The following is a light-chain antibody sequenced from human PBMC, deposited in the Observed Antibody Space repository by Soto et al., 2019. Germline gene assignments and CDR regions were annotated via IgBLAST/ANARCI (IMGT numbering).Light chain of an antibody. Sequence: QSVLTQSSSASASLGSSVKLTCTLSSGHSGYIIAWHQQQPGKAPRYLMKLEGSGSYNKGSGVPDRFSGSSFGADRYLTISHLQFEDEADYYCETWDSDTRVFGGGTKVTVL. CDR1: SGHSGYI. CDR2: LEGSGSY. V-gene: IGLV4-60*02. CDR3: ETWDSDTRV. J-gene: IGLJ2*01.